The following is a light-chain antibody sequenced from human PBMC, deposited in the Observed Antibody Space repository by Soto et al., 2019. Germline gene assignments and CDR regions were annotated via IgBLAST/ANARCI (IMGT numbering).Light chain of an antibody. V-gene: IGKV1-33*01. CDR3: QQYDNLPLT. CDR1: QAISKY. J-gene: IGKJ4*01. CDR2: DAS. Sequence: DLQMTQSPSSLSASVGDRVTITCQASQAISKYLNWYQQKPGKAPKLLIYDASKLETGVPSRFSGSGSGTDFTFTISSLQPEDIATYYCQQYDNLPLTFGGGTKVEIK.